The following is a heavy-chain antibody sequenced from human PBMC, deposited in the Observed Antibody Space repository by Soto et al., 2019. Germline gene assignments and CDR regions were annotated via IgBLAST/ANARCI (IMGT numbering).Heavy chain of an antibody. J-gene: IGHJ6*02. CDR2: IYYSGST. Sequence: SETLSLTCTVSGGSISSSSYYWGWIRQPPGKGLEWIGSIYYSGSTYYNPSLKSRVTISVDTSKNQFSLKLSSVTAADTAVYYCASGYSSGYYYYYYGMDVWGQGTTVTVSS. D-gene: IGHD6-19*01. CDR1: GGSISSSSYY. V-gene: IGHV4-39*01. CDR3: ASGYSSGYYYYYYGMDV.